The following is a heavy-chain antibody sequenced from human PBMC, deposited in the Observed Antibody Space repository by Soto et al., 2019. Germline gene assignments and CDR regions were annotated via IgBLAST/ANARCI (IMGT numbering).Heavy chain of an antibody. CDR2: IYYRGIT. CDR3: ARALGSSPLSF. V-gene: IGHV4-31*03. D-gene: IGHD3-10*01. CDR1: GDSVTSNSYY. Sequence: QVQLQESGPGLVKPSQTLSLTCTVSGDSVTSNSYYWSWIRHHPGKGLEWIGYIYYRGITQYNPSLKMRVSMSVDTSKNQFSLRLSSVTAAHTAVYYCARALGSSPLSFWGQRTQVTVSS. J-gene: IGHJ4*02.